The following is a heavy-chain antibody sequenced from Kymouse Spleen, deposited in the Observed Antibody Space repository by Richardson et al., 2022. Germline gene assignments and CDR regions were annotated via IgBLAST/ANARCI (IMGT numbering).Heavy chain of an antibody. J-gene: IGHJ5*02. Sequence: EVQLVESGGGLVQPGRSLRLSCAASGFTFDDYAMHWVRQAPGKGLEWVSGISWNSGSIGYADSVKGRFTISRDNAKNSLYLQMNSLRAEDTALYYCAKDMAAVAGTNWFDPWGQGTLVTVSS. D-gene: IGHD6-19*01. CDR1: GFTFDDYA. CDR2: ISWNSGSI. CDR3: AKDMAAVAGTNWFDP. V-gene: IGHV3-9*01.